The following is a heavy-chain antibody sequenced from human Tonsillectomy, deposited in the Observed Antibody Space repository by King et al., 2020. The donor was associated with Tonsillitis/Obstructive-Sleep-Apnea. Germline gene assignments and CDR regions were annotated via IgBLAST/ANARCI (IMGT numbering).Heavy chain of an antibody. CDR3: ARQIVVVVTASQTYAFDY. Sequence: QLQESGPGLVKPSETLSLTCTVSGGSISSSSYYWGWIRQPPGKGLEWIGSIYYSGSTYYNPSLKSRVTISVDTSKNQFSLKLSSVTAADTAVYYCARQIVVVVTASQTYAFDYWGQGTLVTVSS. J-gene: IGHJ4*02. D-gene: IGHD2-21*02. V-gene: IGHV4-39*01. CDR2: IYYSGST. CDR1: GGSISSSSYY.